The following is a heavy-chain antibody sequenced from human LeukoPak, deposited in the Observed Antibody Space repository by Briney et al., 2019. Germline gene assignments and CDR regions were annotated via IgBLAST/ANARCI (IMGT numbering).Heavy chain of an antibody. CDR2: IYHSGST. J-gene: IGHJ6*03. D-gene: IGHD3-22*01. V-gene: IGHV4-38-2*02. CDR3: ARGMYYYDSSAYRPRYIDV. CDR1: GYSISSGYY. Sequence: SETLSLTCTVSGYSISSGYYWGWIRQPPGKGLEWIGSIYHSGSTYYNPSLKSRVTISVDTSKSQFSLKLSSVTAADTAVYYCARGMYYYDSSAYRPRYIDVWGKGTTVTVSS.